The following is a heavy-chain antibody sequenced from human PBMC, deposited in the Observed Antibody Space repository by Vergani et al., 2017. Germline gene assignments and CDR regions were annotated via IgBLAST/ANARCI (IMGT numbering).Heavy chain of an antibody. CDR3: VYRKTECGTTGCFYPFYYYYYMDV. CDR2: IYWNDDQ. CDR1: GFSLNTRGVS. V-gene: IGHV2-5*04. J-gene: IGHJ6*03. Sequence: QITLKESGPTLVKPTQPLTLICTFSGFSLNTRGVSVASIRQPPGKALDWLALIYWNDDQHYSPSLNNSVTITKDTSKNQVVLTMNNMDYVDTGTYYCVYRKTECGTTGCFYPFYYYYYMDVWGKGTTVTVS. D-gene: IGHD1-7*01.